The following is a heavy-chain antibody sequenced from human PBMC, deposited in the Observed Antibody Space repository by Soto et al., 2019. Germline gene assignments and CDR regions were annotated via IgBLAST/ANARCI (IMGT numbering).Heavy chain of an antibody. CDR1: GGTFSSYT. J-gene: IGHJ5*02. V-gene: IGHV1-69*04. CDR3: AGDIVVVPAAMGGGNNWFDP. Sequence: GASVKVSCKASGGTFSSYTISWVRQAPGQGLEWMGRIIPILGIANYAQKFQGRVTITADKSTSTAYMELSSLRSEDTAVYYCAGDIVVVPAAMGGGNNWFDPWGQGTLVTVS. D-gene: IGHD2-2*01. CDR2: IIPILGIA.